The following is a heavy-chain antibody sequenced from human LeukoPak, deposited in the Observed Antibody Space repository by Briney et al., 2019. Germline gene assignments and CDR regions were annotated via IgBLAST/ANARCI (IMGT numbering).Heavy chain of an antibody. J-gene: IGHJ4*02. V-gene: IGHV1-69*05. CDR1: GGTFSSYA. CDR2: IIPIFGTA. D-gene: IGHD2-15*01. CDR3: VRDVDSYYFDY. Sequence: SVEVSCKASGGTFSSYAISWVRQAPGQGLEWMGGIIPIFGTANYAQKFQGRVTITTDESTSTAYMELSSLRSEDTAVYYCVRDVDSYYFDYWGQGTLVTVSS.